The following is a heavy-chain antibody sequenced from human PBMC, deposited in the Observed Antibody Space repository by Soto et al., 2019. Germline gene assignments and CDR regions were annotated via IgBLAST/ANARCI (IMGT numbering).Heavy chain of an antibody. V-gene: IGHV4-4*02. CDR2: MLHSGTK. CDR3: AYSSGWYKIDY. Sequence: SLTCAVSGGSIISSNWWTWVRQPPGEGLEWIGEMLHSGTKNYNPSLMSRVTISVDKSKNQFSLNLNSVTAADTAVYYCAYSSGWYKIDYWGQGTLVTVS. CDR1: GGSIISSNW. D-gene: IGHD6-19*01. J-gene: IGHJ4*02.